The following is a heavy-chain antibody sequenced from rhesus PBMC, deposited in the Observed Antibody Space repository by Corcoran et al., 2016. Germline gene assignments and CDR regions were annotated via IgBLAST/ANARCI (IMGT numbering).Heavy chain of an antibody. V-gene: IGHV3-100*02. CDR3: ARSRGAVDF. CDR1: GFPFSGYE. Sequence: DVPLVESGGGLVKPGGSLRLYCVASGFPFSGYEMHWVRQAPGKGLEWVAGISESGGTIYYAYSGKVRVTTSRDNAKNSRSLQMNSRRAEDTAGYYWARSRGAVDFWGQGLRVTVSS. J-gene: IGHJ3*01. CDR2: ISESGGTI. D-gene: IGHD2-39*01.